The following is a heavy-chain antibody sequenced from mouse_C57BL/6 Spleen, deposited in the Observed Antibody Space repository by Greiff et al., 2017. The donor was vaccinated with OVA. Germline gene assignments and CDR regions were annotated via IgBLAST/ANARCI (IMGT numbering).Heavy chain of an antibody. D-gene: IGHD1-3*01. CDR1: GFTFSDYG. CDR2: ISSGSSTI. CDR3: ARRSGNYDAMDY. V-gene: IGHV5-17*01. Sequence: EVKLVESGGGLVKPGGSLKLSCAASGFTFSDYGMHWVRQAPEKGLEWVAYISSGSSTIYYADTVKGRFTLSRDNAKNTLFLQMTSLRSEDTAMYYCARRSGNYDAMDYWGQGTSVTVSS. J-gene: IGHJ4*01.